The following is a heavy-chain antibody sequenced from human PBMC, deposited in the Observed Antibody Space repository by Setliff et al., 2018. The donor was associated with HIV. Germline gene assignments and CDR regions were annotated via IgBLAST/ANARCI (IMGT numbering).Heavy chain of an antibody. D-gene: IGHD3-22*01. CDR3: ARSLLLHYYDSSGYSIDAFDI. CDR1: GFTFSDYY. Sequence: PGGSLRLSCAASGFTFSDYYMSWIRQAPGKGLEWVSHISSSSSYTNYADSVKGRFTISRDNAKTSLYLQMNSLRAEDTAVYYCARSLLLHYYDSSGYSIDAFDIWGQGTMVTVSS. CDR2: ISSSSSYT. J-gene: IGHJ3*02. V-gene: IGHV3-11*03.